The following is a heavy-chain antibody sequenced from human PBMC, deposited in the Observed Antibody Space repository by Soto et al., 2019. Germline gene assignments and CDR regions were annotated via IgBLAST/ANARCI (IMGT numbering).Heavy chain of an antibody. Sequence: EVQLLESGGGLVQPGGSLRLSCAASGFTFSSYAMSWVRQAPGKGLEWVSGISGSGDSTYYADSVKGRFTISRDNSQTTLYPQMNSLRAEATAVYDCAKGVPGIAVAGTGYVQHWGQGGLVTVSS. V-gene: IGHV3-23*01. CDR2: ISGSGDST. CDR1: GFTFSSYA. D-gene: IGHD6-19*01. J-gene: IGHJ1*01. CDR3: AKGVPGIAVAGTGYVQH.